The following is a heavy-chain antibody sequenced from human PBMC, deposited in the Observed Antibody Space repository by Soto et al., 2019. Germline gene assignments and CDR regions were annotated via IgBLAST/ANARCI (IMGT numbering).Heavy chain of an antibody. CDR2: IIPILGIA. J-gene: IGHJ5*02. CDR3: ARVVVRGNWFDP. V-gene: IGHV1-69*02. CDR1: GGTFSSYT. Sequence: QVQLVQSGAEVKKPGSSVKVSCKASGGTFSSYTISWVRQAPGQGLEWMGRIIPILGIANYAQKFQGRVTITADKSTSTAYMELSSLRSEDTAVYYCARVVVRGNWFDPWGQGTLVTVSS. D-gene: IGHD3-10*01.